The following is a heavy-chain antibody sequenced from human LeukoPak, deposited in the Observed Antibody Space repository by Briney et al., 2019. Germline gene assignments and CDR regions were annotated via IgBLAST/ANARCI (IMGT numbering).Heavy chain of an antibody. CDR2: FHNSGTS. D-gene: IGHD3-16*01. V-gene: IGHV4-59*01. J-gene: IGHJ4*02. CDR3: TRGAGWLIDY. CDR1: DDSISDYY. Sequence: SSETLSLTCTVSDDSISDYYRGWIRQPPGKGLEWIGYFHNSGTSTYSPSLKSRVTISADTSKNQFSLKLNSLTTADTAVYYCTRGAGWLIDYWGQGILVTVSS.